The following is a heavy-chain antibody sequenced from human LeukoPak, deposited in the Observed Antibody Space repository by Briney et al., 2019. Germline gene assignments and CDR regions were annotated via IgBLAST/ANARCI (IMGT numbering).Heavy chain of an antibody. CDR2: ISSSSSYI. Sequence: GGSLRLSCAASGFTFSSYSMNWVRQAPGKGLEWVSSISSSSSYIYYADSVKGRFTISRDNAKNSLYLQMNSLRAEDTAVYYCAKDRPSPIVVYYMDVWGKGTTVTVSS. J-gene: IGHJ6*03. CDR3: AKDRPSPIVVYYMDV. CDR1: GFTFSSYS. V-gene: IGHV3-21*01. D-gene: IGHD2-15*01.